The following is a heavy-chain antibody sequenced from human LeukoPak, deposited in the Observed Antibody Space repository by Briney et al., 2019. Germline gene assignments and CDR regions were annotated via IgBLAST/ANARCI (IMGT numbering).Heavy chain of an antibody. D-gene: IGHD5-12*01. Sequence: ASVKVSCKASGYTVTGYYMHWVRQAPGQGPEWMGWINPNSGGTNYAQKFQGRVTMTLATSIGTAYMELSRLKSDDTAVYYCASARGYSDFDSYFDCWGQGTLVTVSS. CDR2: INPNSGGT. J-gene: IGHJ4*02. CDR3: ASARGYSDFDSYFDC. V-gene: IGHV1-2*02. CDR1: GYTVTGYY.